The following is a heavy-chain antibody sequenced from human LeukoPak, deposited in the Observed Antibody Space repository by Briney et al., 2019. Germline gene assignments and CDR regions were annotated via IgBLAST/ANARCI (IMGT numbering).Heavy chain of an antibody. CDR3: ARDLGGKYDFWSGYPRSIDY. CDR2: INPNSGGA. D-gene: IGHD3-3*01. Sequence: ASVKVSCKASGYTFTGYYMHWVRQAPGQGLEWMGWINPNSGGANYAQKFQGRVTMTRDTSISTAYMELSRLRSDDTAVYYCARDLGGKYDFWSGYPRSIDYWGQGTLVTVSS. CDR1: GYTFTGYY. J-gene: IGHJ4*02. V-gene: IGHV1-2*02.